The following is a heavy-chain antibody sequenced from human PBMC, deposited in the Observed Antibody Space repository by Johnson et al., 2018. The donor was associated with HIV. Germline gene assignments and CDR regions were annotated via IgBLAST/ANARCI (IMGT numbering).Heavy chain of an antibody. CDR2: IGTAGDT. CDR1: GFTFSSYD. D-gene: IGHD2-2*01. CDR3: ARQVYCSSTSCSSAFDI. V-gene: IGHV3-13*01. Sequence: VQLVESGGGLVQPGGSLRLSCAASGFTFSSYDMHWVRQATGKGLEWVSSIGTAGDTYYPGSVTGRFTISRENAKNSLYLQMNSLRAGDTAVYYCARQVYCSSTSCSSAFDIWGQGTMVTVSS. J-gene: IGHJ3*02.